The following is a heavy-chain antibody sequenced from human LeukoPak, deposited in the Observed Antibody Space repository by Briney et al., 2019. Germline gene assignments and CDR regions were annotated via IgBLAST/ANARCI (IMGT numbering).Heavy chain of an antibody. D-gene: IGHD6-19*01. CDR2: FYGGGGT. Sequence: GGSLRLSCAASGFAVSGIHMSWVRQAPGKGLEWVSVFYGGGGTYYADSVRGRFTISRDNSKNTLYLEMNGLRGEDTAIYYCARDLAGALDFWGQGTVVTVSS. CDR1: GFAVSGIH. V-gene: IGHV3-66*01. CDR3: ARDLAGALDF. J-gene: IGHJ4*02.